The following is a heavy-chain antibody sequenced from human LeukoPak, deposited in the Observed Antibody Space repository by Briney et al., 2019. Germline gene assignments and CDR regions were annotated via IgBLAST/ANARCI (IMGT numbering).Heavy chain of an antibody. CDR2: ISGSGGST. CDR3: TRSFRGYDFYYFDY. V-gene: IGHV3-23*01. J-gene: IGHJ4*02. Sequence: GGSLRLSCAASGFTFSSYAMNWVRRAPGKGLEWVSSISGSGGSTFYTDSVKGRFTISRDNSKNTLYLQMNSLRADDTAVYYCTRSFRGYDFYYFDYWGQGILVTVSS. D-gene: IGHD5-12*01. CDR1: GFTFSSYA.